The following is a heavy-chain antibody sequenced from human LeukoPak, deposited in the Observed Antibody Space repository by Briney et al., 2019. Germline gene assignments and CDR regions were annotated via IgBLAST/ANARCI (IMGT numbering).Heavy chain of an antibody. D-gene: IGHD1-26*01. CDR3: ARENSGSYREFDY. Sequence: SETLSLTCTASDDSLTSTDYYRGWIRQPPGKGLEWIGSIYSTGRPHYRPPLRSRVTMSVDTSKNQFSLKLSSVTAADTAVYYCARENSGSYREFDYWGQGTLVTVSS. V-gene: IGHV4-39*07. J-gene: IGHJ4*02. CDR2: IYSTGRP. CDR1: DDSLTSTDYY.